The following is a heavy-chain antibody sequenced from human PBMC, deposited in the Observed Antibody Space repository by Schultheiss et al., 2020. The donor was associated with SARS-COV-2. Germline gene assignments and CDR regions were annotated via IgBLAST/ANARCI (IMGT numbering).Heavy chain of an antibody. CDR1: GYTFTSYG. Sequence: ASVKVSCKASGYTFTSYGISWVRQAPGQGLEWMGWISAYNGNTNYAQKLQGRVTMTTDTSTSTAYMELRSLRSDDTAVYYCAKGRGATVRYYYGMDVWGQGTTVTVSS. CDR3: AKGRGATVRYYYGMDV. J-gene: IGHJ6*02. D-gene: IGHD4-11*01. V-gene: IGHV1-18*01. CDR2: ISAYNGNT.